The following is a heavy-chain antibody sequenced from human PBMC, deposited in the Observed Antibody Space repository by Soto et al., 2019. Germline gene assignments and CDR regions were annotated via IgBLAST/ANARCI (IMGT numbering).Heavy chain of an antibody. CDR2: IYWDDDK. CDR1: GFSLSTSGVG. Sequence: QITLKESGPTLVKPTQTLTLTCTFSGFSLSTSGVGVGWIRQPPGKALEWLALIYWDDDKRYSPSLKSRLTSTTDTSKTQVVLTMTNMDPVDTATYYCARDPDYGDYYYGMDVWGQGTTVTVSS. J-gene: IGHJ6*02. CDR3: ARDPDYGDYYYGMDV. V-gene: IGHV2-5*02. D-gene: IGHD4-17*01.